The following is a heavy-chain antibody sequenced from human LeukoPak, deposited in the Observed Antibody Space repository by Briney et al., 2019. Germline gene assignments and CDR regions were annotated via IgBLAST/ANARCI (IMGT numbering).Heavy chain of an antibody. V-gene: IGHV3-7*01. CDR1: GFTFSNYW. CDR3: ARGFPKFDY. Sequence: PGGSLRLSCAASGFTFSNYWMSWVRQAPGKGLEWVANINQDGSEKHYVDSVKGRFTISRDNAKNSLYLQMNSLRAEDTAVYYCARGFPKFDYWGQGTLVTVSS. CDR2: INQDGSEK. J-gene: IGHJ4*02.